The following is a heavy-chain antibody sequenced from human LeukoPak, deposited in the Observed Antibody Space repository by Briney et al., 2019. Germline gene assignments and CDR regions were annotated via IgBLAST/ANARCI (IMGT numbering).Heavy chain of an antibody. CDR2: MYYSGST. J-gene: IGHJ5*02. D-gene: IGHD3-10*01. CDR1: GGSISSYQ. V-gene: IGHV4-59*08. Sequence: SETLSLTCTVSGGSISSYQWSWIRQPPGKGLEWIGYMYYSGSTKYNPSLKSRVAISGDASKNQFSLKLISVTAADAAVYYCAGHDYYGSGSYRWGQGTLVTVSS. CDR3: AGHDYYGSGSYR.